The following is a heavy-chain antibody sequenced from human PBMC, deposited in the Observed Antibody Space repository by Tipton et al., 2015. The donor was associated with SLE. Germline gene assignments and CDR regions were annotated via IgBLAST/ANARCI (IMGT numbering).Heavy chain of an antibody. V-gene: IGHV4-34*01. CDR2: FSYSAP. D-gene: IGHD2-8*02. CDR3: ATIDPDGHTGVTPGDN. J-gene: IGHJ4*02. Sequence: TLSLTCAVYGGSFSGYYWSWIRQPPGKGLEWIGHFSYSAPTYNPSLKSRVTMSLDTSKSQFSLKLSSVTPADTAVYYCATIDPDGHTGVTPGDNWGQGTLVTVSS. CDR1: GGSFSGYY.